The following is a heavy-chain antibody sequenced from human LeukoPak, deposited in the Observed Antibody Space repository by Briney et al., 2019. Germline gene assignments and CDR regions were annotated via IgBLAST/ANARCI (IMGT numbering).Heavy chain of an antibody. D-gene: IGHD6-19*01. J-gene: IGHJ5*02. V-gene: IGHV4-38-2*02. CDR2: IYHNGIT. CDR1: GNSVSSGLF. Sequence: SETLSLTCAVSGNSVSSGLFWGWIRQPPGKGLEWIATIYHNGITNYNPSLKSRVTISVDTSKNQFSLKLSSVTAADTAVYYCARDGTQDSSGEGWFDPWGQGTLVTVSS. CDR3: ARDGTQDSSGEGWFDP.